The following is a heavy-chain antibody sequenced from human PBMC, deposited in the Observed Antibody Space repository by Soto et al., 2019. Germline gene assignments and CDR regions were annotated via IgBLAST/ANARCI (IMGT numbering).Heavy chain of an antibody. V-gene: IGHV1-8*01. Sequence: ASVKVSCKVSGYTLTELSRHWVRQAPGQGLEWMGWMNPNSGNTAYAQKFQGRVTMTRNTSISTAYMELSSLRSEDTAVYYCARLKKDYAVAWGQGTLVTVSS. J-gene: IGHJ5*02. CDR3: ARLKKDYAVA. CDR2: MNPNSGNT. CDR1: GYTLTELS. D-gene: IGHD3-16*01.